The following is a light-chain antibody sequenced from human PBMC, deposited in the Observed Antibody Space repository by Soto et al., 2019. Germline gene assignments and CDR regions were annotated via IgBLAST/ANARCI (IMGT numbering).Light chain of an antibody. J-gene: IGLJ1*01. CDR2: DVS. Sequence: QSARTQPASGSWSPGQSITISCTGTSSDVGGYNYVSWYQQHPGKAPKLMIYDVSNRPSGVSNRFSGSKSGNTASLTISGLQAEDEADYYCSSYTSSSTYVFGTGTKLTLL. V-gene: IGLV2-14*01. CDR1: SSDVGGYNY. CDR3: SSYTSSSTYV.